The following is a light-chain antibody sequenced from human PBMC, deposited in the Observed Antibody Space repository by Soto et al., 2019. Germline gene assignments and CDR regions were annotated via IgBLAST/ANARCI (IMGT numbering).Light chain of an antibody. CDR2: AAS. V-gene: IGKV1-39*01. CDR3: QQSHSAPFT. J-gene: IGKJ3*01. CDR1: QSISDY. Sequence: DIQMTQSPFSLSASLGDRVTITCRASQSISDYLNWYQQKPGKGPKLLIFAASSLQVGVPSRFSGSGSGTDFTLTISRLQPEDFATYFCQQSHSAPFTFGPGTTVDIK.